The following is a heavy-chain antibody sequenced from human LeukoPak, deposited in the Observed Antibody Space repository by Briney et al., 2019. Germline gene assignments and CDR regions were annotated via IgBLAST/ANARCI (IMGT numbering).Heavy chain of an antibody. CDR3: ARAPSEQQLVPADY. CDR1: GFTFSSYA. J-gene: IGHJ4*02. CDR2: ISSNGGST. Sequence: GGSLRLSCAASGFTFSSYAMHWVRQAPGKGLEYVSAISSNGGSTYYANSVKGRFTISRDNSKNTLYLQMGSLRAEDMAVYYCARAPSEQQLVPADYWGQGTLVTVSS. V-gene: IGHV3-64*01. D-gene: IGHD6-13*01.